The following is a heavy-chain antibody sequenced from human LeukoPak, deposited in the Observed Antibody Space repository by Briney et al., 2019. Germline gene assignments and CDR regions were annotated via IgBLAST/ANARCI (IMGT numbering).Heavy chain of an antibody. Sequence: SETLSLTCTVSGGSISSYYWSWIRQPPGKGLEWIGYMYYSGSTYYNPSLKSRVSLSVDTSKNQFSLKLSSVTAADTALYYCARAGYDVLTGYCGAFDIWGQGTMVIVSS. CDR3: ARAGYDVLTGYCGAFDI. CDR1: GGSISSYY. D-gene: IGHD3-9*01. V-gene: IGHV4-59*12. J-gene: IGHJ3*02. CDR2: MYYSGST.